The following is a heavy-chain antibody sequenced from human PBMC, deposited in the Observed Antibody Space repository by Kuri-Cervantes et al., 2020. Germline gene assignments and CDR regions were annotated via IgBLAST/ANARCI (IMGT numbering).Heavy chain of an antibody. CDR3: ARTSPYWDSGWYPFDD. CDR1: GGTFSSYG. D-gene: IGHD6-19*01. CDR2: IIPIFGTA. J-gene: IGHJ4*02. V-gene: IGHV1-69*06. Sequence: SAVNDSCKASGGTFSSYGISWVRQAPGQGLEWMGGIIPIFGTANYAQKFQGRVTITADKSTSTAYLDMSSLRSKDTAVYYCARTSPYWDSGWYPFDDWGQGTLVTVSS.